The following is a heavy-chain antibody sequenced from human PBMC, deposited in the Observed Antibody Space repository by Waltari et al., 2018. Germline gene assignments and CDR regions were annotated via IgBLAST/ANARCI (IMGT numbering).Heavy chain of an antibody. D-gene: IGHD6-19*01. Sequence: EVQLVESGGGLVQPGGSLRLSCAASGFTFSSYWMHWVRQAPGKGLVWVSRIHGDGTSITYADSVKGRFTIARDNAKNTLYLQMNSLRAEDTAVYYCARGFDSSGDDYWGQGTLVAVSS. CDR2: IHGDGTSI. V-gene: IGHV3-74*01. J-gene: IGHJ4*02. CDR1: GFTFSSYW. CDR3: ARGFDSSGDDY.